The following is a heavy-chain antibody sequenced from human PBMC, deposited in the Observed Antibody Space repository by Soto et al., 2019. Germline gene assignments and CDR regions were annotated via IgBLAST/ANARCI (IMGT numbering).Heavy chain of an antibody. Sequence: QVQLVQSGAEVKKPGSSVKVSCKAPGGTFSSLAISWVRQAPGQGLEWMGGLVPVFGTASYAQKFQDRVTITADKSTSTSYMELSSLRSEDTAVYYCARSPGVFDYWGQGTLVTVSS. CDR1: GGTFSSLA. V-gene: IGHV1-69*06. CDR3: ARSPGVFDY. D-gene: IGHD3-10*01. J-gene: IGHJ4*02. CDR2: LVPVFGTA.